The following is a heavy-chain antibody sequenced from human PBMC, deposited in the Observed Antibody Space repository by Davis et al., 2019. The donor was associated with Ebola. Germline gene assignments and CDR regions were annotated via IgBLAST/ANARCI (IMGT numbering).Heavy chain of an antibody. V-gene: IGHV3-20*01. J-gene: IGHJ4*02. Sequence: GESLKISCAASGFAVSNNYMSWVRQAPGKGLEWVSGINWNGGSTGYADSVKGRFTISRGNAKNSLYLQMNSLRAEDTALYHCASLSGYWGQGTLVTVSS. D-gene: IGHD3-10*01. CDR2: INWNGGST. CDR1: GFAVSNNY. CDR3: ASLSGY.